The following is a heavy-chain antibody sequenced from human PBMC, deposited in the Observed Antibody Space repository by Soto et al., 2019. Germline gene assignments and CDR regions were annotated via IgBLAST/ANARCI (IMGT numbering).Heavy chain of an antibody. V-gene: IGHV3-21*01. D-gene: IGHD3-10*01. J-gene: IGHJ1*01. CDR3: GTMAF. CDR2: LGRVSAAT. CDR1: GFSFSRVS. Sequence: RRYMRLACEVYGFSFSRVSMKWVSQVPGRALDGVASLGRVSAATWYADSVKGRFIISRDNAQNALFLQMNTLRPYYTARYHSGTMAFRGPGTLVTVSS.